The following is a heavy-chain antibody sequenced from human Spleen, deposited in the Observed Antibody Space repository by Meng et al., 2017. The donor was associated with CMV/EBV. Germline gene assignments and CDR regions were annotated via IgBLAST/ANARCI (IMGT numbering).Heavy chain of an antibody. CDR3: AGGGYIVSLATPGLTSWFHP. V-gene: IGHV1-2*02. J-gene: IGHJ5*02. Sequence: AFYIPCVPTAPGQGLDWLGLINPQSGATESAQKFQGSVTLTRDTSITTTYMELSRLRSDDTAVYYCAGGGYIVSLATPGLTSWFHPWGQGTLVTVSS. CDR1: AFY. CDR2: INPQSGAT. D-gene: IGHD5-12*01.